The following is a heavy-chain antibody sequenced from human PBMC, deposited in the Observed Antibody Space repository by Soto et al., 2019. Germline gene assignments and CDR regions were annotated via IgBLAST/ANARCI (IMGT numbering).Heavy chain of an antibody. D-gene: IGHD3-10*01. CDR2: ISTYNGNT. V-gene: IGHV1-18*01. CDR3: ARAPGDTSDSGAFDV. CDR1: GYTFTRYG. Sequence: ASVKVSCKASGYTFTRYGITWVRQAPGQGLEWMGQISTYNGNTNYAQKLQGRVTMTADTSTTTAYMELRSLTSDDTAVYYCARAPGDTSDSGAFDVWGQGTAVTVSS. J-gene: IGHJ3*01.